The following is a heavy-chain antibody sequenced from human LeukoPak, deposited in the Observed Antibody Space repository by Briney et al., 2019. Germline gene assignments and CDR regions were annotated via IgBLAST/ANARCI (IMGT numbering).Heavy chain of an antibody. V-gene: IGHV3-23*01. CDR3: AKASTWYYGSGSYQDY. D-gene: IGHD3-10*01. J-gene: IGHJ4*02. Sequence: GGSLRLSCAASGFTFSSYAMSWVRQAPGKGLEWVSAISGSGGTTDYADAVKGRLTISRDNSKNTLYLQMNSLRAEDTAAYYCAKASTWYYGSGSYQDYWGQGTLVTVSS. CDR2: ISGSGGTT. CDR1: GFTFSSYA.